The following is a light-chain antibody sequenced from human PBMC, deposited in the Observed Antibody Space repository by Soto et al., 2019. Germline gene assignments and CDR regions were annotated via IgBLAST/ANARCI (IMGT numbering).Light chain of an antibody. Sequence: DIHMTQSPSSLSVSVGDRVTITCRASQSISSYLNWYQQKPGKAPKLLIYASFNLQSGVPSRFRGNGSGTDFTLTISSLQPEDFATYYCQQSYGTPYTVGQGTKLEIK. CDR2: ASF. CDR3: QQSYGTPYT. J-gene: IGKJ2*01. V-gene: IGKV1-39*01. CDR1: QSISSY.